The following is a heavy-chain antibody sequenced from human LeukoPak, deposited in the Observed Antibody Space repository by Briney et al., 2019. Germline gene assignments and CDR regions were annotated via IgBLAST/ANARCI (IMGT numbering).Heavy chain of an antibody. V-gene: IGHV4-30-4*01. CDR3: ARNGVAAANYYYYGMDV. D-gene: IGHD6-13*01. CDR2: IYYSGST. J-gene: IGHJ6*02. CDR1: GGSISSGDYY. Sequence: SQTLSLTCTVSGGSISSGDYYWSWIRQPPGKGLEWIGYIYYSGSTYYNPSLKSRVTISVDTSKNQFSLKLSSVTAADTAVYYCARNGVAAANYYYYGMDVWGQGTTVTVSS.